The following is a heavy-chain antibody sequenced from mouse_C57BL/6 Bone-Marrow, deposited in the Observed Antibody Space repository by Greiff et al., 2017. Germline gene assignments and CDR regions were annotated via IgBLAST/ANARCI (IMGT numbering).Heavy chain of an antibody. Sequence: VQLKQSGPELVKPGASVKISCKASGYSFTGYYMNWVKQSPEKSLEWIGEINPSTGGTTYNQKFKAKATLTVDKSSSTAYMRLKSLTSEDSAVYYCARERDDYDGDYWGQGTTLTVSS. CDR2: INPSTGGT. V-gene: IGHV1-42*01. CDR1: GYSFTGYY. D-gene: IGHD2-4*01. J-gene: IGHJ2*01. CDR3: ARERDDYDGDY.